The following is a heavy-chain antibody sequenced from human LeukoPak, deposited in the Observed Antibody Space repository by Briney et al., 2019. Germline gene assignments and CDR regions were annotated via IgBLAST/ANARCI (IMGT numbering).Heavy chain of an antibody. Sequence: GESLKISCHGSGYAFPSYWIGWVRQMPGKGLEGMGHIFPSDSDTRYSPSFRGQVTISADESTSTAYLQRISLKPSDTAIYYCARRFDFHDGEAVQRYFDLWGRGTLVTVSS. D-gene: IGHD2-21*01. CDR2: IFPSDSDT. CDR1: GYAFPSYW. CDR3: ARRFDFHDGEAVQRYFDL. V-gene: IGHV5-51*01. J-gene: IGHJ2*01.